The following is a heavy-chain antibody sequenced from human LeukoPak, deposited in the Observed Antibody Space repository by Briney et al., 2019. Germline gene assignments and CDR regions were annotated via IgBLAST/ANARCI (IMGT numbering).Heavy chain of an antibody. CDR1: GFTFSDDY. J-gene: IGHJ4*02. CDR2: ISSSGSTI. D-gene: IGHD5-24*01. CDR3: ARGLSEMATSLDY. V-gene: IGHV3-11*01. Sequence: GGSLRLSCAASGFTFSDDYMSWIRQAPGKGLEWVSYISSSGSTIYYADSVKGRFTISRDNAKNSLYLQMNSLRAEDTAVYYCARGLSEMATSLDYWGQGTLVTVSS.